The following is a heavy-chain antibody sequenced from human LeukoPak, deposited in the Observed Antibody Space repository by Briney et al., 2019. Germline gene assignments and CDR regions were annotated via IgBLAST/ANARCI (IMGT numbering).Heavy chain of an antibody. D-gene: IGHD1-26*01. CDR1: GFTFSRYA. V-gene: IGHV3-23*01. J-gene: IGHJ4*02. CDR2: ISESGGNT. Sequence: PGGSLRLSCAASGFTFSRYAMSWVRQAPGKGLEWVSTISESGGNTFYADSVKGRFTISRDNAKNSLYLQMNSLRAEDTAVYYCARDLGGSLDYWGQGTLVTVSS. CDR3: ARDLGGSLDY.